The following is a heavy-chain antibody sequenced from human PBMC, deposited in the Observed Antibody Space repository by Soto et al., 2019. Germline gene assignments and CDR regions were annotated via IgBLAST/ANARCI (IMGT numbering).Heavy chain of an antibody. CDR2: IVVGSGNT. D-gene: IGHD4-17*01. Sequence: ASVKVSCKASGFTFTSSAMQWVRQARGQRLEWIGWIVVGSGNTNYAQKFQERVTITRDMSTSTAYMELSSLRSEDTAVYYCAAGSQDSRYGDYGRDAFDIWGQGTMVTVSS. CDR3: AAGSQDSRYGDYGRDAFDI. J-gene: IGHJ3*02. V-gene: IGHV1-58*02. CDR1: GFTFTSSA.